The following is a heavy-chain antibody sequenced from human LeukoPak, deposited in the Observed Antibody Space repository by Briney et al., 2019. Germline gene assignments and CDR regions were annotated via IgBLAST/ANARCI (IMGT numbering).Heavy chain of an antibody. J-gene: IGHJ1*01. D-gene: IGHD2-2*03. Sequence: ASVKVSCKASRYTFIAYYMFWVRQAPGQGLEWMGWINPNSGATGHAQKFQGRVTMTRDTSISTSYMEVTGLRSDDTAVYFCARDGYCRGSSCPFQHWGQGTMVTVSS. CDR1: RYTFIAYY. CDR2: INPNSGAT. CDR3: ARDGYCRGSSCPFQH. V-gene: IGHV1-2*02.